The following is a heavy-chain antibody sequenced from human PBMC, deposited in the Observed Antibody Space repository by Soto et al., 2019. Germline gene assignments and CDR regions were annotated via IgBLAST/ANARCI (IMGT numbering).Heavy chain of an antibody. J-gene: IGHJ6*03. V-gene: IGHV2-5*02. D-gene: IGHD6-6*01. CDR1: GFSLSTSGVG. CDR2: IYWDDDK. CDR3: AHRLFQGTNISSIAARPLWGYYYYYMDV. Sequence: QITLKESGPTLVKPTQTLTLTCTFSGFSLSTSGVGVGWIRQPPGKALEWLALIYWDDDKRYSPSLKSRLTITKDTSKNQVVLTMTNMDPVDTATYYCAHRLFQGTNISSIAARPLWGYYYYYMDVWGKGTTVTVSS.